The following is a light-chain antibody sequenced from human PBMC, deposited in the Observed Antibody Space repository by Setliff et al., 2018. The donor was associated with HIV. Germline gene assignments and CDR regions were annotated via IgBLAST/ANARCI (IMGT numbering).Light chain of an antibody. CDR1: NSNIGAGYD. CDR2: GHV. Sequence: QSVLTQPPSVSGAPGQRVTISCTGTNSNIGAGYDVHWYQQLPGTAPKLLIYGHVNRPSGVPDRFSGSMSGTSASLAITGLQPEDEADYYCQSYDSSLSAIVFAAGTKVTVL. CDR3: QSYDSSLSAIV. J-gene: IGLJ1*01. V-gene: IGLV1-40*01.